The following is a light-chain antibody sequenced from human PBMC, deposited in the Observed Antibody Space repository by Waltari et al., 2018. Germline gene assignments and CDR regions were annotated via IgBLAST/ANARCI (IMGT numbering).Light chain of an antibody. CDR2: GAS. CDR1: ESVSSSY. J-gene: IGKJ2*01. Sequence: VLTQSPGTLSLSPGESATLSCRANESVSSSYLAWYQHKPGQAPRLLIYGASSRAAGIPERFRGSGSGTDFTLTISRLEPEDFAVYYCHRYGRSYTFGQGTKLEIK. CDR3: HRYGRSYT. V-gene: IGKV3-20*01.